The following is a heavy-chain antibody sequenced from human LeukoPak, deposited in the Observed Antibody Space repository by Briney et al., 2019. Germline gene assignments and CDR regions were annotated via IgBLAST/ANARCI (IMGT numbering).Heavy chain of an antibody. Sequence: SETLSLTCTVSGGSISSYYWSWIRQPPGKGLEWIGYIYYSGSTYYNPSLKSRVTISVDTSKNQFSLKLSSVTAADTAVYYCARVPGGGRFLEWLGFDYWGQGTLVTASS. D-gene: IGHD3-3*01. CDR3: ARVPGGGRFLEWLGFDY. V-gene: IGHV4-59*08. CDR1: GGSISSYY. J-gene: IGHJ4*02. CDR2: IYYSGST.